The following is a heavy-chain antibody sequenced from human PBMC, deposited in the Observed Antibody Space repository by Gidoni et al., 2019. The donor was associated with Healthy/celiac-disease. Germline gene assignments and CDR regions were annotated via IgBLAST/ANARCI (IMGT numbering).Heavy chain of an antibody. CDR1: GFTFVDYA. Sequence: EVLLVESGGGLLRPGRSLRLSCAASGFTFVDYALHWVRQAPGKGLEWVSGISWNSGTIGYADSVKGRFTISRDNAKSSLYLQMNSLRAEDTALYYCAKDIRGDLDILTGCGLDYWGQGTLVTVSS. J-gene: IGHJ4*02. CDR3: AKDIRGDLDILTGCGLDY. V-gene: IGHV3-9*01. CDR2: ISWNSGTI. D-gene: IGHD3-9*01.